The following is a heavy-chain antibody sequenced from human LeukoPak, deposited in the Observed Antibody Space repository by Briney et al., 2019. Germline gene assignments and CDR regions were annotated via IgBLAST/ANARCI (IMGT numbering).Heavy chain of an antibody. D-gene: IGHD3-22*01. CDR1: GFTFSSYS. V-gene: IGHV3-21*01. CDR2: ISSSSSYI. CDR3: ARDPEDHWGRTYYYDSSGRDTDY. Sequence: PGGSLRLSCAASGFTFSSYSMNWVRQAPGKGLEWVSSISSSSSYIYYADSAKGRFTISRDNAKNSLYLQMNSLRAEDTAVYYCARDPEDHWGRTYYYDSSGRDTDYWGQGTLVTVSS. J-gene: IGHJ4*02.